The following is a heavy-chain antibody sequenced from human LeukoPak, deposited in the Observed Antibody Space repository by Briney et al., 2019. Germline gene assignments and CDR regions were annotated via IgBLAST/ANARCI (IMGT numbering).Heavy chain of an antibody. CDR2: IYHSGST. Sequence: SETLSLTCAVSGGSISSGGYSWSWIRQPPGKGLEWIGYIYHSGSTYYNPSLKSRVTISVDKSKNQFSLKLSSVTAADTAVYYCAQTQTREWFGESIGNWFDPWGQGTLVTASS. V-gene: IGHV4-30-2*01. CDR1: GGSISSGGYS. J-gene: IGHJ5*02. D-gene: IGHD3-10*01. CDR3: AQTQTREWFGESIGNWFDP.